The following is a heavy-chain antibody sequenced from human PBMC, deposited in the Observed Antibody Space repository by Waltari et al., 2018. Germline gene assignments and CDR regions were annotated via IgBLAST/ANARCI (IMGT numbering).Heavy chain of an antibody. D-gene: IGHD5-12*01. Sequence: QLQLQESGPGLVKPSETLSLTCSVSGVSITSNRHYWGWIRQPPGQGLEWIGTMSYSGATYSSPSLASRVTVSRDTSKNQLSLKLVSVTAADTAVYYCATYIGASVGTAAFDVWGQGTMVTVSS. CDR2: MSYSGAT. J-gene: IGHJ3*01. V-gene: IGHV4-39*01. CDR3: ATYIGASVGTAAFDV. CDR1: GVSITSNRHY.